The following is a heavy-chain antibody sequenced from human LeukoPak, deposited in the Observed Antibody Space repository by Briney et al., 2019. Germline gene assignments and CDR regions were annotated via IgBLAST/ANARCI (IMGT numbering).Heavy chain of an antibody. D-gene: IGHD4-11*01. J-gene: IGHJ4*02. CDR3: ARDSVTNSLDY. CDR2: INPNSGGT. CDR1: GYTFTGYY. V-gene: IGHV1-2*02. Sequence: ASVTVSCKASGYTFTGYYMHWVRQAPGQGLGWMGWINPNSGGTNYAQKFQGRVTMTRDTSISTAYMELSRLRSDDTAVYYCARDSVTNSLDYWGQGTLVTVSS.